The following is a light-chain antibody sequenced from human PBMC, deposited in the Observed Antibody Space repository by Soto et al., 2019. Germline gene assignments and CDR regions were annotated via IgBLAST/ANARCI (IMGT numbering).Light chain of an antibody. CDR1: SSDVGGYNY. CDR3: SSYTSSSTPYV. Sequence: QSVLTQPASVSGSPGQSITISCTGTSSDVGGYNYVSWYQQHPGKAPKLMIYDVSIRPSGVSNRFSGSKSGNTASLTISGLPAEDEADYYCSSYTSSSTPYVFGAGTKLTVL. CDR2: DVS. V-gene: IGLV2-14*03. J-gene: IGLJ1*01.